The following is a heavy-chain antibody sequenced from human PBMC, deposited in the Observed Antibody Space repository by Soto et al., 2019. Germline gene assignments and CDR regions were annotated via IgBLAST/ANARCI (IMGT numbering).Heavy chain of an antibody. D-gene: IGHD4-17*01. Sequence: QVQLQESGPGLVKPSQTLSLTCTVSGGSISSGGYYWSWIRQHPGKGLEWIGYIYYSGSTYYNPYLKSRVTISVDTSKNQFSLKLSSVTAADTAVYYCARMPIRTTVTTDAFDIWGQGTMVTVSS. V-gene: IGHV4-31*03. CDR2: IYYSGST. CDR3: ARMPIRTTVTTDAFDI. CDR1: GGSISSGGYY. J-gene: IGHJ3*02.